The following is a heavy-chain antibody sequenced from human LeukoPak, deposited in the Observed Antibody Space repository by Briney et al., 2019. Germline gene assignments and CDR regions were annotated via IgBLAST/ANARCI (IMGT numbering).Heavy chain of an antibody. V-gene: IGHV1-69*04. J-gene: IGHJ4*02. Sequence: SVKVSCKASGGTFSSYAISWVRQAPGQGLEWMGRIIPILGIANYAQKFQGRVTITADKSTSTAYMELSSLRSEDTAVYYCARDRGARATPNYFDYWGQGTLVTVSS. CDR3: ARDRGARATPNYFDY. D-gene: IGHD5-24*01. CDR1: GGTFSSYA. CDR2: IIPILGIA.